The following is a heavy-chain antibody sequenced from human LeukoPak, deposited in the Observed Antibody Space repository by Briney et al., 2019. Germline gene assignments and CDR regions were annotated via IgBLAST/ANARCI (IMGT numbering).Heavy chain of an antibody. Sequence: GESLQISCHGSGYSSSSFWIGWVRQMPGKGLEWMGSIYPGDSDVRYSPSFQGQVNISADKSLNSAYLQWNSLKASDTAMYYCARRRSMSYRSYFEYWGQGTLVTVSS. CDR1: GYSSSSFW. CDR3: ARRRSMSYRSYFEY. J-gene: IGHJ4*02. CDR2: IYPGDSDV. V-gene: IGHV5-51*01. D-gene: IGHD1-26*01.